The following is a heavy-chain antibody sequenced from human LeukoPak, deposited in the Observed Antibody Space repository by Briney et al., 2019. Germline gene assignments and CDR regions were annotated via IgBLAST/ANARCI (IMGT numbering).Heavy chain of an antibody. Sequence: GGSLRLSCAASGFTFSSYAMSWVRQAPGKGLEWVSGISASGGSTYYADSVKGRFTISRDNSKNTLYLQMNSLRAEDTAVYYCATHYDILTGYYDYWGRGTLVTVSS. J-gene: IGHJ4*02. D-gene: IGHD3-9*01. V-gene: IGHV3-23*01. CDR2: ISASGGST. CDR1: GFTFSSYA. CDR3: ATHYDILTGYYDY.